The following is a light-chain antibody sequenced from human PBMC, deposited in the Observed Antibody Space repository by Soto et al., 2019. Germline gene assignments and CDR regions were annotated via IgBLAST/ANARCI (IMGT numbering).Light chain of an antibody. J-gene: IGKJ4*01. CDR1: QSVSSTY. V-gene: IGKV3-20*01. Sequence: EIVLTQSPGTLSLSPGERAIFSCRASQSVSSTYLAWYQQKPGQAPRPLIYGASNRATGIPDRFSGSGSGTDFTLTISRLEPEDFAAYYCHQHGNLPLTFGRGTKVDIK. CDR3: HQHGNLPLT. CDR2: GAS.